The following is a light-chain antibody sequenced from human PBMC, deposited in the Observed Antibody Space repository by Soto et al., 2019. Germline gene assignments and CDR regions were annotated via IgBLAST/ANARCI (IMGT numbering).Light chain of an antibody. CDR3: QQRSDRPT. CDR1: QSISSY. CDR2: DAS. Sequence: EIVLTQSPATLSLSPGERATLSCGASQSISSYLAWYQQKSGQTPRLLIYDASNRATGIPARFSGSGSGTDFSLTISSLEPEDSAVYYCQQRSDRPTFGQGTKVEIK. J-gene: IGKJ1*01. V-gene: IGKV3-11*01.